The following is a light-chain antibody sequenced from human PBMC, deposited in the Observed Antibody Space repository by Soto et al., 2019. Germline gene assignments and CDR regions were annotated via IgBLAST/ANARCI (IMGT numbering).Light chain of an antibody. CDR1: QSVSSY. V-gene: IGKV3-11*01. CDR3: QQYGSSGT. CDR2: DAS. J-gene: IGKJ1*01. Sequence: EIVLTQSPATLSLSPGERATLSCRASQSVSSYLAWYQQKPGQAPRLLIYDASNRATGIPARFSGSGSGTDFTLTIRSLEPEDFAAYYCQQYGSSGTFGQGTKVDIK.